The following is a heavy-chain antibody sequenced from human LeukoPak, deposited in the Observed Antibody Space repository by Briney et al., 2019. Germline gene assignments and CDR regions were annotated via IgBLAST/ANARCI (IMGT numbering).Heavy chain of an antibody. D-gene: IGHD6-19*01. V-gene: IGHV3-30*03. Sequence: GGSLRLSCAASGFTFSSYGMHWVRQAPGKGLEWVAVISYDGSNKYYADSVKGRFTISRDNSKNTLYLQMNSLRAEDTAVYYRAVAGDFDYWGQGTLVTVSS. CDR2: ISYDGSNK. CDR1: GFTFSSYG. CDR3: AVAGDFDY. J-gene: IGHJ4*02.